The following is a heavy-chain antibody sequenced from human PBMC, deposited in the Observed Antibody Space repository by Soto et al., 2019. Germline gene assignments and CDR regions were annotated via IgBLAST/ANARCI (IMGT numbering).Heavy chain of an antibody. CDR3: ARGVGSGSYYNQYNWFDP. D-gene: IGHD3-10*01. V-gene: IGHV1-18*01. CDR1: GYTLTSYD. J-gene: IGHJ5*02. CDR2: INVYNGNT. Sequence: GASVKVSCKASGYTLTSYDINWVRQAPGQGLEWMGWINVYNGNTKYAQKVQGRVTMTTDTSTSTAYMELRSLRSDDTAVYYCARGVGSGSYYNQYNWFDPWGQGTLVTVSS.